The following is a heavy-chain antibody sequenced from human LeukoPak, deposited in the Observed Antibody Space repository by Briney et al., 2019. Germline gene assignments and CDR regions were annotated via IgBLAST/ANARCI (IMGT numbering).Heavy chain of an antibody. Sequence: ASVKVSCKASGYTFTSYDINWVRQATGQGLEWMGWINPNSGGTNYAQKFQGRVTMTRDTSISTAYMELSRLRSDDTAVYYCARGGPNPRKELDYWGQGTLVTVSS. CDR2: INPNSGGT. V-gene: IGHV1-2*02. CDR3: ARGGPNPRKELDY. J-gene: IGHJ4*02. CDR1: GYTFTSYD.